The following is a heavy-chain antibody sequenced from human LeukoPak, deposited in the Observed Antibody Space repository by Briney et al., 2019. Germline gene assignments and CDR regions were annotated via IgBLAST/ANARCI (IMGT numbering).Heavy chain of an antibody. CDR3: TALAYDVHY. Sequence: GGSLRLSCAASGFTFSNYAMTWVRQAPGKGLEWIGRIMSNPAGGTSDYGAAVKGRFTISRDDSRNILYLQLTNVRADDTAVYYCTALAYDVHYWGRGTLVTVSS. V-gene: IGHV3-15*01. CDR2: IMSNPAGGTS. CDR1: GFTFSNYA. J-gene: IGHJ4*02. D-gene: IGHD3-3*01.